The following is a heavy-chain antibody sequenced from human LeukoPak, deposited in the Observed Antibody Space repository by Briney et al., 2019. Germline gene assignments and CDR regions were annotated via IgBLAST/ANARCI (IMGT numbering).Heavy chain of an antibody. Sequence: PGGSLRLSCAASGFAFSDYYMSWIRQAPGKGLEWVSYISSSGSTIYYADSVKSRFTISRDNAKNSLYLQMNSLRAEDTAVYYCARDAQYSSSSSRFSRPTYYFYYMDVWGKGTTVTVSS. CDR3: ARDAQYSSSSSRFSRPTYYFYYMDV. CDR1: GFAFSDYY. J-gene: IGHJ6*03. D-gene: IGHD6-6*01. V-gene: IGHV3-11*04. CDR2: ISSSGSTI.